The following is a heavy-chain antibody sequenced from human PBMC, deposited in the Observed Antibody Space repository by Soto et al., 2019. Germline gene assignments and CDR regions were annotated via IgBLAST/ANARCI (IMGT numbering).Heavy chain of an antibody. D-gene: IGHD6-19*01. CDR1: GYTFTSYG. V-gene: IGHV1-18*01. Sequence: QVQLVQSGAEVKKPGASVKVSCKASGYTFTSYGISWVRQAPGQGLEWMGWISAYNGNTNYAQKLQGRVTMTTDTSTNTAYMELRRLRSDDTAVYYCAREAIAVAGKGIYYYGMDVWGQGTPVTVSS. CDR2: ISAYNGNT. CDR3: AREAIAVAGKGIYYYGMDV. J-gene: IGHJ6*02.